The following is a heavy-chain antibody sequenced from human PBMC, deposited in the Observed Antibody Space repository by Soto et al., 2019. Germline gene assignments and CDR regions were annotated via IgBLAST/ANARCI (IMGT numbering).Heavy chain of an antibody. V-gene: IGHV3-30*18. CDR1: GFTFSDYG. J-gene: IGHJ4*02. CDR3: AKEGSPKVSRWDDY. D-gene: IGHD1-26*01. Sequence: QVQLAESGGGVAQPGGSLRLSCAASGFTFSDYGIDWIRQAPGKGLEWVAVISHEGGTQYYADSVRGRFTVSRDNSKNILYLQMDSLRPEDTAVYFCAKEGSPKVSRWDDYWGQGTLVTVSS. CDR2: ISHEGGTQ.